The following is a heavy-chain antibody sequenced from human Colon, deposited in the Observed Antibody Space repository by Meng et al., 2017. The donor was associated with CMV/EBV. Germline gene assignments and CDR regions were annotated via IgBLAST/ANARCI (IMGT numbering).Heavy chain of an antibody. J-gene: IGHJ5*02. CDR3: ARLNGGNSGDWFDP. D-gene: IGHD4-23*01. Sequence: ASVKVSCKASGYTFTGYYMHWVRQAPGQWLEWMGWINPNSGGTNYAQKFQGRVTMTRDTSISTAYMELSRLRSDDTAVYYCARLNGGNSGDWFDPWGQGTLVTVSS. CDR2: INPNSGGT. V-gene: IGHV1-2*02. CDR1: GYTFTGYY.